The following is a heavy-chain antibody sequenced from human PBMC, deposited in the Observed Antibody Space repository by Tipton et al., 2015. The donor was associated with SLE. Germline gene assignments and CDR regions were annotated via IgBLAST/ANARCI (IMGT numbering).Heavy chain of an antibody. CDR2: IYTSGST. D-gene: IGHD3-3*01. CDR3: ARARRDFGVVITDYYYYYYMDV. Sequence: TLSLTCTVSGGSISSGSYYWSWIRQPAGKGLEWIGRIYTSGSTNYNPSLKSRVTISVDTSKNQFSPKLSSVTAADTAVYYCARARRDFGVVITDYYYYYYMDVWGKGTTVTVSS. J-gene: IGHJ6*03. CDR1: GGSISSGSYY. V-gene: IGHV4-61*02.